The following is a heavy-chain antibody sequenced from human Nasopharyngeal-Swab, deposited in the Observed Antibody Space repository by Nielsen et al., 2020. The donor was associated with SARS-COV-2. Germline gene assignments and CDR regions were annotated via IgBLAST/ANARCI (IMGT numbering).Heavy chain of an antibody. V-gene: IGHV3-30*04. Sequence: GESLKISCAASGFTFSSYAMHWVRQAPGKGLEWVAVISYDGSNKYYADSVKGRFTISRDNSKNTLYLQMNSLRAEDTAVYYCARDKGGYRYFGYWGQGTLVTVSS. CDR3: ARDKGGYRYFGY. D-gene: IGHD5-18*01. J-gene: IGHJ4*02. CDR2: ISYDGSNK. CDR1: GFTFSSYA.